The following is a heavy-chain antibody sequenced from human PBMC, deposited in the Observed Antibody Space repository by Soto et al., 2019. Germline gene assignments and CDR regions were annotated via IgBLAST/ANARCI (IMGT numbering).Heavy chain of an antibody. J-gene: IGHJ4*02. CDR1: GDSVSTNSAA. Sequence: SQTLSLTCALSGDSVSTNSAAWNWIWQSPSRSLEWLGRTFYMSKWYNDYAESVNSRITINPDTYKNQFSLQLNSVSPEDTAVYYCCIESTMVRGVRNGLYSWARGTLVPVSS. CDR2: TFYMSKWYN. CDR3: CIESTMVRGVRNGLYS. D-gene: IGHD3-10*01. V-gene: IGHV6-1*01.